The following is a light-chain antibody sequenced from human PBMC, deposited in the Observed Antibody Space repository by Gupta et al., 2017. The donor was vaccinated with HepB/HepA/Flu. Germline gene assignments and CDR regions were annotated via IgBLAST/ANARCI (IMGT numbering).Light chain of an antibody. CDR3: CSYAGSATSYV. Sequence: QSALTQPAPVPGSPGQSITIPCTGTSSDVGSYNLVSWYQQHPGKSPKLMIYEVTKRPSGVSNRFSGSKSDNTASLTISGLQAEDEADYYCCSYAGSATSYVFGTGTTVTVL. CDR2: EVT. CDR1: SSDVGSYNL. V-gene: IGLV2-23*02. J-gene: IGLJ1*01.